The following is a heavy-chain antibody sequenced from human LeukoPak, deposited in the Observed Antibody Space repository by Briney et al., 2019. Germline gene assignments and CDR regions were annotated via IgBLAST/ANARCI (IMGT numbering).Heavy chain of an antibody. J-gene: IGHJ4*02. CDR2: ISSSGSTI. V-gene: IGHV3-11*01. CDR1: GFTFSDYY. CDR3: AREGVHCSGRSCLKAY. Sequence: GGSLRLSCAASGFTFSDYYMSWIRQAPGKGLEWVSYISSSGSTIYYADSVKGRFTIPRDNAENSLYLQMNSLRAEDTAVYYCAREGVHCSGRSCLKAYWGQGTQVTVSS. D-gene: IGHD2-15*01.